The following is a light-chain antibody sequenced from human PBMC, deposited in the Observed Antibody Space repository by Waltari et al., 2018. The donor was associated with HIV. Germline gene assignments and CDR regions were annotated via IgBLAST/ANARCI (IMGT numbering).Light chain of an antibody. CDR3: LLSYSGVRV. CDR1: TGSVSRTHY. V-gene: IGLV7-46*01. CDR2: DTE. Sequence: QVVVTQEPSLSVSTGGTVTVTCSSVTGSVSRTHYAHWIPLKPGQPTRKLIYDTEKRHPWTAGRFAGSLIGGIAALMLAGALPEDEADYYCLLSYSGVRVFGGGTKLTV. J-gene: IGLJ3*02.